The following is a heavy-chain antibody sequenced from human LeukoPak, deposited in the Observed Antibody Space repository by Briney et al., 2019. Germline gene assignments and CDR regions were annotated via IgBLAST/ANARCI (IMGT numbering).Heavy chain of an antibody. V-gene: IGHV4-4*07. Sequence: SETLSLTCSVSGDSTTNYYCSWIRQPAGKGLEWIGRIYTSGSTNYNPSLKSRVTMSVDTSKNQFSLKLSSVTAADTAVYYCAREGVGATGFDYWGQGTLVTVSS. J-gene: IGHJ4*02. CDR2: IYTSGST. D-gene: IGHD1-26*01. CDR1: GDSTTNYY. CDR3: AREGVGATGFDY.